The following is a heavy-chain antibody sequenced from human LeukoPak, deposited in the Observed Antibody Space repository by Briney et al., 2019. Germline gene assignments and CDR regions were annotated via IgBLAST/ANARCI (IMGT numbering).Heavy chain of an antibody. CDR3: ARYYIVATIEDHY. J-gene: IGHJ4*02. V-gene: IGHV4-39*01. CDR1: GGSISSYY. Sequence: PSETLSLTCTASGGSISSYYWGWIRQPPGKGLEWIGSIYYSGSTYYNPSLKSRVTISVDTSKNQFSLKLSSVTAADTAVYYCARYYIVATIEDHYWGQGTLVTVSS. CDR2: IYYSGST. D-gene: IGHD5-12*01.